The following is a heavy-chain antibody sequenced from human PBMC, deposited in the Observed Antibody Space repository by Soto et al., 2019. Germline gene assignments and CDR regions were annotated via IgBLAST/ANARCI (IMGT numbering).Heavy chain of an antibody. D-gene: IGHD1-7*01. V-gene: IGHV3-23*01. CDR3: TKGSANWNSLSGLFDA. CDR2: VSGSGSST. J-gene: IGHJ5*02. Sequence: GGSLRLSCAASGFTFSSSWMHWVRQAPGKGLEWVSVVSGSGSSTWYADSVKGRFTISRDNSKHTLDLQMNSLRAEDTAVYFCTKGSANWNSLSGLFDAWGQGTLVTVSS. CDR1: GFTFSSSW.